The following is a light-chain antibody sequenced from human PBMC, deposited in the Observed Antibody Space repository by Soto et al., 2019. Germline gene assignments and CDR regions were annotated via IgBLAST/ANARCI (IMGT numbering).Light chain of an antibody. Sequence: EIVLTQSPATLSLSPGERATLSCRASQSVSSSLAWYQQKPGQAPRLLIYDASNRATGIPARFSGSGSGTDFTLTISSLEPEDFAVYYCQQRSSWPPTFGQGTQLEIK. V-gene: IGKV3-11*01. CDR3: QQRSSWPPT. CDR2: DAS. J-gene: IGKJ5*01. CDR1: QSVSSS.